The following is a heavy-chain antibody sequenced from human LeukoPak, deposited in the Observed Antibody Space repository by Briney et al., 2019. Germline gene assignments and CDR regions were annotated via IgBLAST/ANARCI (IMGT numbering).Heavy chain of an antibody. CDR3: ARGDYLGYCSGGSCFDY. Sequence: SETLSLTCTVSGGSISSGGDYWSWIRHHPGKGLEWIGYISYSGSTYYNPPLKSRVTISVDRSKNQFSLKLSSVTAADTAVYYCARGDYLGYCSGGSCFDYWGQGTLVTVSS. CDR1: GGSISSGGDY. D-gene: IGHD2-15*01. J-gene: IGHJ4*02. V-gene: IGHV4-30-4*01. CDR2: ISYSGST.